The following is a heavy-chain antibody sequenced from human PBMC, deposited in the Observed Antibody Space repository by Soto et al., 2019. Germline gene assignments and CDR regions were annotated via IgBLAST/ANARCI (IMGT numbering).Heavy chain of an antibody. Sequence: QVKLQESGPRLVKPSQTLSLICSVSGDSLISTNHYWPWIRHLPGKGLEWIGYIYYTGGTYFNPSLRSPVSMSVDTSATQFSLTLSSVTVADTAVYYCAREGHLREQYDGFDLWGQGNRVTVSS. CDR2: IYYTGGT. D-gene: IGHD1-1*01. J-gene: IGHJ5*02. V-gene: IGHV4-31*01. CDR1: GDSLISTNHY. CDR3: AREGHLREQYDGFDL.